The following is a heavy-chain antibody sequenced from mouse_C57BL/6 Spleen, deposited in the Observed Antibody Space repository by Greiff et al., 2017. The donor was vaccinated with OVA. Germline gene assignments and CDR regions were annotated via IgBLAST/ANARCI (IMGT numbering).Heavy chain of an antibody. V-gene: IGHV1-26*01. D-gene: IGHD2-3*01. J-gene: IGHJ3*01. CDR1: GYTFTDYY. CDR2: INPNNGGT. CDR3: EWLLRGFAY. Sequence: EVQLQQSGPELVKPGASVKISCKASGYTFTDYYMNWVKQSHGKSLEWIGDINPNNGGTSYNQKFKGKATLTVDKSSSTAYMELRSLTSEDSAVYYCEWLLRGFAYWGQGTLVTVSA.